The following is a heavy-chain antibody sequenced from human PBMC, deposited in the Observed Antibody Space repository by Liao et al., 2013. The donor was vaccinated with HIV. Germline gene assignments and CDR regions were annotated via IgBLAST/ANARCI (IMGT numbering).Heavy chain of an antibody. V-gene: IGHV4-39*07. J-gene: IGHJ4*02. Sequence: QLQLQESGPGLVKPSETLSLTCTVSGGSISSSSYYWGWIRQPPGKGLEWIGSIYYSGSTYYNPPLKSRVTISLDTSKNQFSLRLTSVTAADTAVYYCATYRAEAASFDSWAQGTLVTVSS. D-gene: IGHD6-19*01. CDR1: GGSISSSSYY. CDR3: ATYRAEAASFDS. CDR2: IYYSGST.